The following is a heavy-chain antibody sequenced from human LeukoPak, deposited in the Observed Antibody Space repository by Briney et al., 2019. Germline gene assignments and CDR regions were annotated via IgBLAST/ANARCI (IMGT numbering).Heavy chain of an antibody. D-gene: IGHD2-2*01. CDR1: GGSISSYY. Sequence: PSETLSLTCTVSGGSISSYYWSWIRQPAGKGLEGIGRIYTSGSTNYNPSLKSRGTMSVDTSKNQFSLKLSSVTAADTAVYYCARDSPIGYCSSTSCYYYYYMDVWGQGTLVTVSS. CDR3: ARDSPIGYCSSTSCYYYYYMDV. V-gene: IGHV4-4*07. CDR2: IYTSGST. J-gene: IGHJ6*03.